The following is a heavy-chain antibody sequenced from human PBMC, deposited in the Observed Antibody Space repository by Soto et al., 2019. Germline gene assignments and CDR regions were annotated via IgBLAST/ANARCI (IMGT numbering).Heavy chain of an antibody. J-gene: IGHJ3*02. CDR3: ARDSSGPGAFDI. Sequence: GGSLRLSCAASGFTFSSYSMNWVRQAPGKGLEWVSSISSSSSYIYYADSVKGRFTISRDNAKNSLYLQMNSLRAEDTAVHYCARDSSGPGAFDIWGQGTMVTVSS. D-gene: IGHD6-19*01. CDR1: GFTFSSYS. CDR2: ISSSSSYI. V-gene: IGHV3-21*01.